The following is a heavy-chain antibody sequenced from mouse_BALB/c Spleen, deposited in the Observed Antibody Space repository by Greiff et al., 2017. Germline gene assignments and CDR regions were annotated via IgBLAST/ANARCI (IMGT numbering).Heavy chain of an antibody. Sequence: EVQLVESGGGLVQPGGSRKLSCAASGFTFSSFGMHWVRQAPEKGLEWVAYISSGSSTIYYADTVKGRFTISRDNPKNTLFLQMTSLRSEDTAMYYCARGDYYGSSYVNYAMDYWGQGTSVTVSS. CDR3: ARGDYYGSSYVNYAMDY. D-gene: IGHD1-1*01. V-gene: IGHV5-17*02. J-gene: IGHJ4*01. CDR2: ISSGSSTI. CDR1: GFTFSSFG.